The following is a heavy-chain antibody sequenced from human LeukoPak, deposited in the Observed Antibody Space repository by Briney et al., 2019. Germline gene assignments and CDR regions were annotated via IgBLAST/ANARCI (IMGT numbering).Heavy chain of an antibody. V-gene: IGHV4-30-2*01. J-gene: IGHJ4*02. CDR1: GGSISSGGYY. D-gene: IGHD6-6*01. CDR3: ARESLAARRIDY. Sequence: SETLSLTCTVSGGSISSGGYYWSWIRQPPGKGLEWIGYIYQSASTYYSPSLKSRVTISVDRSKNQFSLEVTSVTAADTAVHYCARESLAARRIDYWGQGTLVTVSS. CDR2: IYQSAST.